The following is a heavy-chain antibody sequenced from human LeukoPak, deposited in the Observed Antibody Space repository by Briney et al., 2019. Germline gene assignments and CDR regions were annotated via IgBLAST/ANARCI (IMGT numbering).Heavy chain of an antibody. Sequence: GGSLRLSCAASGFTFGSYSMNWVRQAPGKGLEWVSSISSSSSYIYYADSVKGRFTISRDNAKNSLYLQMNSLRAEDTAVYYCARDRGVVPAAIYYYYYYGMDVWGQGTTVTVSS. V-gene: IGHV3-21*01. CDR2: ISSSSSYI. CDR3: ARDRGVVPAAIYYYYYYGMDV. CDR1: GFTFGSYS. D-gene: IGHD2-2*01. J-gene: IGHJ6*02.